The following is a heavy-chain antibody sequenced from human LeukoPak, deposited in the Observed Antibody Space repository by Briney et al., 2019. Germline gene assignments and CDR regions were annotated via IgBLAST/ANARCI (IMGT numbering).Heavy chain of an antibody. CDR2: INPKIGGT. Sequence: ASVKVSCKASGYTFTDYYIHWVRQAPGQGLEWMGWINPKIGGTNYAQRFQGRVSMTRDTSTTTAYMELRRLTSDDTAVYHCAGDSSRRPQTYDIATSFSTDSWGQGTLVTVSS. J-gene: IGHJ4*02. V-gene: IGHV1-2*02. CDR3: AGDSSRRPQTYDIATSFSTDS. D-gene: IGHD3-9*01. CDR1: GYTFTDYY.